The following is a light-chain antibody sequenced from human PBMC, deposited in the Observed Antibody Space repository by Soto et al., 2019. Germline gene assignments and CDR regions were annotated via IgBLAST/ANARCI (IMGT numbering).Light chain of an antibody. CDR2: GAS. CDR1: QGIANF. J-gene: IGKJ3*01. Sequence: IQLTQSPSSLSASVGDRVTISCRASQGIANFLAWYQQKPGKAPKLLIYGASTVQSGVPSRFSGSGSGTDFTLTISSLQPEDFATYYCQQLNSFPIPFGPGTKVDIK. V-gene: IGKV1-9*01. CDR3: QQLNSFPIP.